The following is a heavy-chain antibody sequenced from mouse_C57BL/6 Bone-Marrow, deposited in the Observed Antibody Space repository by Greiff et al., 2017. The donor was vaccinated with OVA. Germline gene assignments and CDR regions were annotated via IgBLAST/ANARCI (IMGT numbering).Heavy chain of an antibody. D-gene: IGHD1-1*01. Sequence: EVQLQQSGAELVRPGASVKLSCTASGFTIKDDYMHWVKQRPEQGLEWIGWIDPENGDTEYASKFQGKATITADTSSNTAYLQLSSLTSEDTAVYYCTSLYYYGSSYFDYWGQGTTLTVSS. V-gene: IGHV14-4*01. CDR2: IDPENGDT. CDR3: TSLYYYGSSYFDY. CDR1: GFTIKDDY. J-gene: IGHJ2*01.